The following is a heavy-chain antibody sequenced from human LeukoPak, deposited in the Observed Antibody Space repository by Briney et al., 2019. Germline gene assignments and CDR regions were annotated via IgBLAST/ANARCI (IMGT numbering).Heavy chain of an antibody. CDR2: IYSGGST. Sequence: PGGSLRLSCAASGVTLSTYAMSWARQAPGRGLEWVSVIYSGGSTYYADSVKGRFTISRDNSKNTLYLQMNSLRAEDTAVYYCARDHMTADYGDFYGMDVWGQGTTVTVSS. CDR1: GVTLSTYA. J-gene: IGHJ6*02. CDR3: ARDHMTADYGDFYGMDV. D-gene: IGHD4-17*01. V-gene: IGHV3-53*01.